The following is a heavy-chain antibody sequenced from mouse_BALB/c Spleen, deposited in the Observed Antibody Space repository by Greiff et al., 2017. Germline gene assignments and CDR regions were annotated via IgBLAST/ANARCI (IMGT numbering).Heavy chain of an antibody. Sequence: QVQLQQSGAELVKPGASVKLSCKASGYTFTSYWMHWVKQRPGQGLEWIGEINPSNGRTNYNEKFKSKATLTVDKSSSTAYMQLSSLTSEDSAVYYCAKGYYGPSSYAMDYWGQGTSVTVSS. V-gene: IGHV1S81*02. CDR3: AKGYYGPSSYAMDY. J-gene: IGHJ4*01. D-gene: IGHD1-2*01. CDR2: INPSNGRT. CDR1: GYTFTSYW.